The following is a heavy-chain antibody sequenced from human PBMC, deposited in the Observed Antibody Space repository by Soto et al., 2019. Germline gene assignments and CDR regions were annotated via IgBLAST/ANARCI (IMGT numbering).Heavy chain of an antibody. CDR1: GGTFSSYA. D-gene: IGHD3-22*01. V-gene: IGHV1-69*01. CDR3: ATYYYDSSGYPDAFDI. CDR2: IIPIFGTA. J-gene: IGHJ3*02. Sequence: QVQLVQSGAEVKKPGSSVKVSCKASGGTFSSYAISWVRQAPGQGLEWMGGIIPIFGTANYAQKFQGRVTITADESTSTAYMELSSQRSEDTAVYYCATYYYDSSGYPDAFDIWGQGTMVTVSS.